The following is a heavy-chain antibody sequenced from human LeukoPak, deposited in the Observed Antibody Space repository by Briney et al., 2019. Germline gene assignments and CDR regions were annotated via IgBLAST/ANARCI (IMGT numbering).Heavy chain of an antibody. Sequence: SETLSLACTVSGGSISSYYWSWIRQPPGKGLEWIGYIYYSGSTNYNPSLKSRVTISVDTSKNQFSLKLSSVTAADTAVYYCARDADGYNAYWGQGTLVTVSS. CDR3: ARDADGYNAY. J-gene: IGHJ4*02. CDR2: IYYSGST. V-gene: IGHV4-59*01. D-gene: IGHD5-24*01. CDR1: GGSISSYY.